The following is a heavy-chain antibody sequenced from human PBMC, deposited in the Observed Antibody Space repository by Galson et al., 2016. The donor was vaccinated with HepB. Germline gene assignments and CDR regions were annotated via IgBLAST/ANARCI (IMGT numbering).Heavy chain of an antibody. V-gene: IGHV4-34*01. CDR1: GGSFSGCY. CDR2: INHSGNT. J-gene: IGHJ4*02. D-gene: IGHD3-3*01. CDR3: SRDDFWMDSTHG. Sequence: ETLSLTCAVYGGSFSGCYWSWVRQPPGKGLEWIGEINHSGNTIYNPSLQSRVTISLDTPKNLFTLQLSAVAAADPAVYYCSRDDFWMDSTHGWGQGTLVTVSS.